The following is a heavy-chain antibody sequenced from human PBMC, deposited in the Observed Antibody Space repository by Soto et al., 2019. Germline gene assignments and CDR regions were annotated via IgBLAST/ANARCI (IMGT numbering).Heavy chain of an antibody. V-gene: IGHV3-21*01. CDR1: GFTFSSYS. J-gene: IGHJ3*02. D-gene: IGHD4-17*01. Sequence: VGSLRLSCAASGFTFSSYSMNWVRQAPGKGLEWVSSISSSSSYIYYADSVKGRFTISRDNAENSLYLQMNSLRAEDTAVYYCARDPDYGDYGDAFDIWGQGTMVTVSS. CDR3: ARDPDYGDYGDAFDI. CDR2: ISSSSSYI.